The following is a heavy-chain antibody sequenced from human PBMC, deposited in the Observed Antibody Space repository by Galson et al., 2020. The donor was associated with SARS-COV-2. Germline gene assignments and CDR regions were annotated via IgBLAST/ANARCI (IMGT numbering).Heavy chain of an antibody. CDR2: IRGSGGST. CDR1: GFTFSSYA. CDR3: AKDIMVRGAVDAFDI. V-gene: IGHV3-23*01. J-gene: IGHJ3*02. Sequence: GGSLRLSCAASGFTFSSYAMSWVRQAPGKGLEWVSAIRGSGGSTYYADSVKGRFTISRDNSKNTLYLQMNSLRAEDTAVYYCAKDIMVRGAVDAFDIWGQGTMVTVSS. D-gene: IGHD3-10*01.